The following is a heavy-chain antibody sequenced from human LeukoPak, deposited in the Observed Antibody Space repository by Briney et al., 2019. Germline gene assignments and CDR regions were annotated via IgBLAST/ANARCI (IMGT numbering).Heavy chain of an antibody. V-gene: IGHV3-23*01. CDR1: GFTFSSYA. CDR2: ISGSGGST. Sequence: RAGGSLRLSCAASGFTFSSYAMSLVRQAPGKGLEWVSAISGSGGSTYYADSVKGRFTISKDNSKHPLYLQMNSLRAEDTAVYYCAKEMYYDRAPGDYWGQGTLVTVSS. J-gene: IGHJ4*02. D-gene: IGHD3-22*01. CDR3: AKEMYYDRAPGDY.